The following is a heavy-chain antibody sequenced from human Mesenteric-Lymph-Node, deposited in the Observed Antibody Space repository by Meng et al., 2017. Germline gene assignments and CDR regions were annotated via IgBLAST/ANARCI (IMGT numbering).Heavy chain of an antibody. V-gene: IGHV3-48*04. CDR3: ARDRDDYGDYIPEVAFDI. CDR2: ISSSGSTI. D-gene: IGHD4-17*01. Sequence: GESLKISCAASGFTFSSYWMHWVRQAPGKGLVWVSYISSSGSTIYYADSVKGRFTISRDNAKNSLYLQMNSLRAEDTAVYYCARDRDDYGDYIPEVAFDIWGQGTMVTVSS. CDR1: GFTFSSYW. J-gene: IGHJ3*02.